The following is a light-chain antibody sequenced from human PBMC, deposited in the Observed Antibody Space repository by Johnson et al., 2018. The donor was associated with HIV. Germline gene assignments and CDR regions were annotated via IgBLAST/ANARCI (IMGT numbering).Light chain of an antibody. J-gene: IGLJ1*01. CDR3: GTWDSSLSPGGYV. CDR2: DNN. CDR1: SSNIGNNY. Sequence: SVLTQPPSVSAAPGQKVTISCSGSSSNIGNNYVSWYQQLPGTAPKLLIYDNNKRPSGIPDRFSGSKSGTSATLGITGLPTVDEADYYCGTWDSSLSPGGYVFGTGTKVTVL. V-gene: IGLV1-51*01.